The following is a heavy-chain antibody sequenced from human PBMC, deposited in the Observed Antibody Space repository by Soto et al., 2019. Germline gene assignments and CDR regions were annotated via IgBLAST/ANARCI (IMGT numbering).Heavy chain of an antibody. V-gene: IGHV3-21*01. D-gene: IGHD3-22*01. CDR1: GFTFSSYS. CDR3: AKDRVYDSSGYYLYYYYGMDV. CDR2: ISSSSSYI. Sequence: GGSLRLSCAASGFTFSSYSMNWVRQAPGKGLEWVSSISSSSSYIYYADSVKGRFTISRDNSKNTLYLQMNSLRAEDTAVYYCAKDRVYDSSGYYLYYYYGMDVWGQGTTVTVSS. J-gene: IGHJ6*02.